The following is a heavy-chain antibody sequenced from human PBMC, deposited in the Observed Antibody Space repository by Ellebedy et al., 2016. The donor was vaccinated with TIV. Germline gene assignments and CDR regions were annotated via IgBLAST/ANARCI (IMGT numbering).Heavy chain of an antibody. CDR1: GYSISSGYY. CDR2: IYHSGST. D-gene: IGHD3-10*01. J-gene: IGHJ4*02. Sequence: MPGGSLRLSCTVSGYSISSGYYWGWIRQPPGKGLEWIGSIYHSGSTYYNPSLKSRVTISVDTSKNQFSLKLSSVTAADTAVYYCARDSSGYYGSGIFDYWGQGTLVTVSS. CDR3: ARDSSGYYGSGIFDY. V-gene: IGHV4-38-2*02.